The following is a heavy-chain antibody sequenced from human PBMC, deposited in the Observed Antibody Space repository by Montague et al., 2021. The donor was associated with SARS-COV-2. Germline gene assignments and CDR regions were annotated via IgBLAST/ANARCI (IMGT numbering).Heavy chain of an antibody. CDR3: ARSYYDILTGYYMAFDY. V-gene: IGHV2-70*01. CDR1: GFSLSTSGMC. D-gene: IGHD3-9*01. J-gene: IGHJ4*02. Sequence: PDLAKPTQTLTLTCTFSGFSLSTSGMCVSWIRQPPGKALEWLALIDWDDDKYYSTSLKTRLTISKDTSKNQVVLTMTNMDPVDTATYYCARSYYDILTGYYMAFDYWGQGTLVTVSS. CDR2: IDWDDDK.